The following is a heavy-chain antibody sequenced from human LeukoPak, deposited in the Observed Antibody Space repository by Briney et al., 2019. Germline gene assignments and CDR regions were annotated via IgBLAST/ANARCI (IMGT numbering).Heavy chain of an antibody. CDR1: GFTFSSYS. CDR3: ASESYYYGSGSYFDY. J-gene: IGHJ4*02. V-gene: IGHV3-21*01. CDR2: ISSSSSYI. Sequence: GGSLRLSCAASGFTFSSYSMNWVRQAPGKGLEWVSSISSSSSYIYYADSVKGRFTISRDNAKNSLYLQMNSLRAEDTAVYYCASESYYYGSGSYFDYWGQGTLVTVSS. D-gene: IGHD3-10*01.